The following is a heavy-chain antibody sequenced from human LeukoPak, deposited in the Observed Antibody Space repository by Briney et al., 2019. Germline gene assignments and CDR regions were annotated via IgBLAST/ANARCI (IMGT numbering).Heavy chain of an antibody. Sequence: RASVKVSCKASGYTFTGYYMHWVRQAPGRGLEWMGINNPSGGSTSYAQKFQGRVTMTRDTSTSTVYMELSSLRSEDTAVYYCARGGYFDWLPYPGGDYWGQGTLVTVSS. J-gene: IGHJ4*02. CDR1: GYTFTGYY. D-gene: IGHD3-9*01. CDR3: ARGGYFDWLPYPGGDY. CDR2: NNPSGGST. V-gene: IGHV1-46*01.